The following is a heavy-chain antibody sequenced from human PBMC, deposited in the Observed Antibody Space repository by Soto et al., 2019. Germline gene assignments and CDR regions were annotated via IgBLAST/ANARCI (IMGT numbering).Heavy chain of an antibody. Sequence: QVHLQESGPGLVKPSWTLSLTCAVSGGSISSHHWWTWVRQSPGQGLEWIGEIFHGGTTNYSPSLKSRVTISIAKSKNEFSLNLSSVTAADMAVYYCARWAYGSYTFGLDVWGQGTTVTVSS. J-gene: IGHJ6*02. CDR2: IFHGGTT. CDR1: GGSISSHHW. CDR3: ARWAYGSYTFGLDV. V-gene: IGHV4-4*02. D-gene: IGHD3-10*01.